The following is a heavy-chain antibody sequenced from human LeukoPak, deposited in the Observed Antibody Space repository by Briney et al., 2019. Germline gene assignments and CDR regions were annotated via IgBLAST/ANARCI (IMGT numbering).Heavy chain of an antibody. J-gene: IGHJ6*02. Sequence: GRSLRLSCPASGFTFDDYAMHWVRQAPGKGLEWVSGISWNSGSIGYADSVKGRFTISRDNAKNSLYLQMNSLRAEDTALYYCAKSREYYYYYGMDVWGQGTTVTVSS. V-gene: IGHV3-9*01. CDR2: ISWNSGSI. CDR3: AKSREYYYYYGMDV. CDR1: GFTFDDYA.